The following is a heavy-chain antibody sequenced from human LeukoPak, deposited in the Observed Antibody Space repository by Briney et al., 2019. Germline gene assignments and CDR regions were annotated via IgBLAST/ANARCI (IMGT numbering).Heavy chain of an antibody. V-gene: IGHV4-39*07. CDR1: GGSISSSSYY. CDR3: AGGGSSYVFDY. D-gene: IGHD5-18*01. Sequence: ASETLSLTCTVSGGSISSSSYYWGWIRQPPGKGLEWIGSIYYSGSTYYNPSLKSRVTISVDTSKNQFSLKLSSVTAADTAVYYCAGGGSSYVFDYWGQGTLVTVSS. J-gene: IGHJ4*02. CDR2: IYYSGST.